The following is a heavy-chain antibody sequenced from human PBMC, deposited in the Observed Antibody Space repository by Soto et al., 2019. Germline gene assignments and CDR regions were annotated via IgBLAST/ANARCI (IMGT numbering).Heavy chain of an antibody. V-gene: IGHV4-59*01. CDR2: IYYSGSI. CDR3: AKSLWDTSGWKTDY. CDR1: GDSISSLY. D-gene: IGHD6-19*01. J-gene: IGHJ4*02. Sequence: QVQLQESGPGLVKPSETLSLTCTVSGDSISSLYWSWIRQPPGKGLEWIGYIYYSGSINYNPSLKSRVTISVDPXXNQFSLRLSSVTAADTAVYYCAKSLWDTSGWKTDYWGQGTLVTVSS.